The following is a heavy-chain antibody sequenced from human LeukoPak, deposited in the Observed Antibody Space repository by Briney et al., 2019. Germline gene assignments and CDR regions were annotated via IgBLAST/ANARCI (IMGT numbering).Heavy chain of an antibody. CDR1: GYTFTSYY. D-gene: IGHD5-18*01. CDR3: ARERGYSYGSRFGYSYGMDV. Sequence: VASAKVSCKASGYTFTSYYMHWVRQAPGQGLEWMGVINLTGDSTSYAQKLQGRVTMTRDTSTSTLYMELSSLRSEDTAVYYCARERGYSYGSRFGYSYGMDVWGQGTTVTV. CDR2: INLTGDST. J-gene: IGHJ6*02. V-gene: IGHV1-46*04.